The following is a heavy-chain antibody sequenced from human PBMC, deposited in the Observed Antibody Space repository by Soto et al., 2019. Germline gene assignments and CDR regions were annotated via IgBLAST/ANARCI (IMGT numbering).Heavy chain of an antibody. Sequence: AAVKVSCKASGCTSSSYAISWVRQAPGQGLEWMGGIIPIFGTANYAQKFQGRVTITADESTSTAYMELSSLRSEDTAVYYCARSVRHYDILKVWGQGTLVTVSS. CDR2: IIPIFGTA. V-gene: IGHV1-69*13. CDR3: ARSVRHYDILKV. J-gene: IGHJ4*02. CDR1: GCTSSSYA. D-gene: IGHD3-9*01.